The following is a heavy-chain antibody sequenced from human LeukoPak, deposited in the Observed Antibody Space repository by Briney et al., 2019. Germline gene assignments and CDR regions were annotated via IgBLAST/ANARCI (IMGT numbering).Heavy chain of an antibody. CDR2: INHSGSA. CDR1: GGSFSGYY. Sequence: SETLSLTCAVYGGSFSGYYWSWIHQPPGKGLEWIGEINHSGSANYNPPLKSRVTISVDTSKNQFSLKLSSVTAADTAVYYCARASTYYYDSSGFFPWGQGTMVTVSS. V-gene: IGHV4-34*01. J-gene: IGHJ3*01. D-gene: IGHD3-22*01. CDR3: ARASTYYYDSSGFFP.